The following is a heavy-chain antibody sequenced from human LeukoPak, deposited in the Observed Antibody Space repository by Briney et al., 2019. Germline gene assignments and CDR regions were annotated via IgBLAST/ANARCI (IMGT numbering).Heavy chain of an antibody. CDR2: IIPIFGTA. CDR1: GGTFSSYA. CDR3: ATDLVRGYLFDY. V-gene: IGHV1-69*13. D-gene: IGHD3-10*01. Sequence: SVKVSCKASGGTFSSYAISWVRQAPGQGLEWMGGIIPIFGTANYAQKFQGRVTITADESTSTAYMELSSLRSEDTAVYYCATDLVRGYLFDYWGQGTLVTVSS. J-gene: IGHJ4*02.